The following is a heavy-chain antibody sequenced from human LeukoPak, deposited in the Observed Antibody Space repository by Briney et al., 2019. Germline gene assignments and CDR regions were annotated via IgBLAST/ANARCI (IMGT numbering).Heavy chain of an antibody. CDR3: ARGDYYGSGSDHYYFDY. CDR2: IYYSGST. V-gene: IGHV4-59*01. D-gene: IGHD3-10*01. Sequence: SETLSLTCTASGASISSYYWSWIRQPPGKGLEWIGYIYYSGSTNYNPSLKSRVTISVDTSKNQFSLKLSSVTAADTAVYYCARGDYYGSGSDHYYFDYWGQGTLVTVSS. CDR1: GASISSYY. J-gene: IGHJ4*02.